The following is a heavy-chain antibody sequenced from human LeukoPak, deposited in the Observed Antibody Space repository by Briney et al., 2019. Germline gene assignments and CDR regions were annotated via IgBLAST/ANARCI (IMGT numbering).Heavy chain of an antibody. Sequence: ASVKVSCKASGYTFTSYFMHWVRQAPGQGLEWMGIINPSDGSTSYAQRFQGRVTVTRDTSTSTVYMELSSLRSEDTAVYYCARTITLVRGVGRFDFDNWGQGTLVTVSS. V-gene: IGHV1-46*01. CDR1: GYTFTSYF. J-gene: IGHJ4*02. CDR3: ARTITLVRGVGRFDFDN. CDR2: INPSDGST. D-gene: IGHD3-10*01.